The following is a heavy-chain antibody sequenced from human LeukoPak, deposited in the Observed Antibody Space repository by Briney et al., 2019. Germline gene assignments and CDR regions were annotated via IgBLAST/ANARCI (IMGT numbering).Heavy chain of an antibody. V-gene: IGHV3-7*01. J-gene: IGHJ4*02. CDR3: ARWRWLQSEFDY. CDR2: IKEDGREK. Sequence: GGSLRLSCAASGFTFSSHSMSWVRQAPGKGLEWVAYIKEDGREKDHVDSVKGRFTISRDNAKNSLHLQMNTLRADDTAVYYCARWRWLQSEFDYWGQGTLVTVSS. D-gene: IGHD5-24*01. CDR1: GFTFSSHS.